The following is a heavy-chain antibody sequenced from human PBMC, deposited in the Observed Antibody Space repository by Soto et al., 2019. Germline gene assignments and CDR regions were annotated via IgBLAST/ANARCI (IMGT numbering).Heavy chain of an antibody. J-gene: IGHJ4*02. D-gene: IGHD6-25*01. CDR3: ARRKERSGPHYFDY. CDR1: GYTFTTYD. V-gene: IGHV1-8*01. CDR2: MNPYSGNT. Sequence: ASVKVSCKASGYTFTTYDISWVRQATGQGLEWMGWMNPYSGNTGYAQKFQGRVTVTRNTSISTVYMELSGLRPDDTAVYYCARRKERSGPHYFDYWGQGSQVTSPQ.